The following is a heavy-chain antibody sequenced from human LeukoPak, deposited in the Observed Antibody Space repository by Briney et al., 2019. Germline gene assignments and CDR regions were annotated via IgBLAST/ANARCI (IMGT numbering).Heavy chain of an antibody. V-gene: IGHV3-23*01. CDR1: GFTFSSYA. D-gene: IGHD6-13*01. J-gene: IGHJ3*02. CDR3: AKDGSGWYLGFDAFDI. CDR2: ISGSGGST. Sequence: GGSLRLSCAASGFTFSSYAMSWVRQAPGKGLEWVSAISGSGGSTYYADSVKGRFTISRDNSKNTLYLQMNSLRAEDTAVYYCAKDGSGWYLGFDAFDIWGQGTMVTVSS.